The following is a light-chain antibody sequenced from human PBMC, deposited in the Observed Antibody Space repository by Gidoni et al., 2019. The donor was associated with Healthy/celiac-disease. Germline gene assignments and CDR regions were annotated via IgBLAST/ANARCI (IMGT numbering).Light chain of an antibody. V-gene: IGKV1-8*01. J-gene: IGKJ3*01. CDR2: AAS. CDR3: QQYYSYPQT. CDR1: QGISSY. Sequence: AIRMTQSPSSFSASTVDRVTITCRASQGISSYLAWYQQKPGKSPKLLIYAASTLQSGVPSRFTGSGSGTDFTLTISCLQSEDFATYYCQQYYSYPQTFGPGTKVDIK.